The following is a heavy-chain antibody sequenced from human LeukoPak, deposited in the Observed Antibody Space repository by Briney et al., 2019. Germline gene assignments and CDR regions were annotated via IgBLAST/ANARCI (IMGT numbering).Heavy chain of an antibody. CDR3: ARELGIAARRPDRYFDY. D-gene: IGHD6-6*01. CDR2: IYYSGST. CDR1: GGSISSGGYY. Sequence: SETLSLTCTVSGGSISSGGYYWSWIRQHPGKGLEWIGYIYYSGSTYYNPSLKSRVTISVDTSKNQFSLKLSSVTAAATAVYYCARELGIAARRPDRYFDYWGQGTLVTVSS. J-gene: IGHJ4*02. V-gene: IGHV4-31*03.